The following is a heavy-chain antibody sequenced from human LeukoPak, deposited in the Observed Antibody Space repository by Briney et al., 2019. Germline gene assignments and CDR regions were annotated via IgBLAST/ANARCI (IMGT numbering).Heavy chain of an antibody. CDR3: ARVAYCSGGSCYSVSYYFDY. J-gene: IGHJ4*02. CDR1: GGSISSSSYY. D-gene: IGHD2-15*01. V-gene: IGHV4-39*01. Sequence: SETLSLTCTVSGGSISSSSYYWGWIRQPPGKGLEWIGSIYYSGSTYYNPSLKSRVTISVDTSKNQFSPKLSSVTAADTAVYYCARVAYCSGGSCYSVSYYFDYWGQGTLVTVSS. CDR2: IYYSGST.